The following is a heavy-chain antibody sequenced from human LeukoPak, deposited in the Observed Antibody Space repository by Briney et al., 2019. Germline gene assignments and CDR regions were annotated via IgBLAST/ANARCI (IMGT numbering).Heavy chain of an antibody. D-gene: IGHD4-17*01. J-gene: IGHJ4*02. Sequence: GGSLRLSCAASGFTFSGYWMSWVRQAPGKGLEWVANINKDGSERYDVDSVKGRFTISRDNANKSLYLQMNSLRAEDTSVYYCARESKGRSKIDYWGQGTLVTVSS. CDR2: INKDGSER. V-gene: IGHV3-7*01. CDR1: GFTFSGYW. CDR3: ARESKGRSKIDY.